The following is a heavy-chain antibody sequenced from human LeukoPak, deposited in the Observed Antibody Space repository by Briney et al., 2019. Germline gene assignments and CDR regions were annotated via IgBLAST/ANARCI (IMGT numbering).Heavy chain of an antibody. V-gene: IGHV4-39*07. CDR3: ARGPVAGSVDY. CDR2: IYYSGST. Sequence: NPGGSLRLSCAASGFTFSSYSMNWVRQPPGKGLEWIGSIYYSGSTYYNPSLKSRVTVSVDTSKNQFSLKLSSVTAADTAVYYCARGPVAGSVDYWGQGTLVTVSS. D-gene: IGHD6-19*01. J-gene: IGHJ4*02. CDR1: GFTFSSYS.